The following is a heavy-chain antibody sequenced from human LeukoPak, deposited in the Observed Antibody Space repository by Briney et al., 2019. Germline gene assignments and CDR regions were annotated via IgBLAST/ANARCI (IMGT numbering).Heavy chain of an antibody. CDR2: IHTSGST. V-gene: IGHV4-59*10. D-gene: IGHD3-22*01. Sequence: SETLSLTCAVYGGSFSGHYWSWIRQPAGKGLEWIGRIHTSGSTNYSPSLKSRVTMSVDTSKNQFSLKLNSVTAADTAVYYCARDLYYYDSSGYYLFDYWGQGTLVTVSS. J-gene: IGHJ4*02. CDR1: GGSFSGHY. CDR3: ARDLYYYDSSGYYLFDY.